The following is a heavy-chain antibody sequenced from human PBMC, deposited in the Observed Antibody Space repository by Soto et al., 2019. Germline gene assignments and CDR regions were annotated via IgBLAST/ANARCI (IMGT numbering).Heavy chain of an antibody. CDR3: AKVIGRERLVDAFDI. V-gene: IGHV3-30*18. CDR1: GFTFSSYG. CDR2: ISYDGSNK. Sequence: GGSLRLSCAASGFTFSSYGMHWVRQAPGKGLEWVAVISYDGSNKYYADSVKGRFTISRDNSKNTLYLQMNSLRAEDTAVYYCAKVIGRERLVDAFDIWGQGTMVTVSS. J-gene: IGHJ3*02. D-gene: IGHD1-26*01.